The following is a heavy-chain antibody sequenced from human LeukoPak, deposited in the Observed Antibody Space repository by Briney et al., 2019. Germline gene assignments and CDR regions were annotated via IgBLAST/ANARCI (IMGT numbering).Heavy chain of an antibody. CDR3: ARIGRPMVRGVIDYFDY. Sequence: GGSLRLSCAASGFTFGSYSMNWVRQAPGKGLEWVSSISSSSSYIYYADSVKGRFTISRDNAKNSLYLQMNSLRAEDTAVYYCARIGRPMVRGVIDYFDYWGQGTLVTVSS. J-gene: IGHJ4*02. CDR2: ISSSSSYI. D-gene: IGHD3-10*01. V-gene: IGHV3-21*01. CDR1: GFTFGSYS.